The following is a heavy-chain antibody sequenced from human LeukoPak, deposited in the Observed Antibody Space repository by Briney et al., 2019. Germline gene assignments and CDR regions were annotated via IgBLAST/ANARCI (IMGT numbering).Heavy chain of an antibody. V-gene: IGHV4-4*02. J-gene: IGHJ4*02. CDR1: GGSISSSNW. Sequence: SETLSLTCAVSGGSISSSNWWSWVRQPPGKGLEWIGEIYHSGSTNYNPSLKSRVTISVDKSKNQFSLQLNSVTPEDTAVYYCARAGYYGSGSYSLDWGQGTLVTVSS. CDR2: IYHSGST. CDR3: ARAGYYGSGSYSLD. D-gene: IGHD3-10*01.